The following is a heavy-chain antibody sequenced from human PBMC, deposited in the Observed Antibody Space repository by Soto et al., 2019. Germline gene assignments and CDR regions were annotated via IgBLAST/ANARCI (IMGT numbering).Heavy chain of an antibody. D-gene: IGHD5-12*01. CDR2: IWYDGTNK. CDR1: GFTFSNYG. V-gene: IGHV3-33*01. Sequence: GGSLRLSCAASGFTFSNYGMHWVRQAPGKGLEWVAVIWYDGTNKYYADSVKGRLTISRDDSKNTLYLQMNSLRAEDTAVYYCARDHSGYYFDYWGQGALVTVSS. CDR3: ARDHSGYYFDY. J-gene: IGHJ4*02.